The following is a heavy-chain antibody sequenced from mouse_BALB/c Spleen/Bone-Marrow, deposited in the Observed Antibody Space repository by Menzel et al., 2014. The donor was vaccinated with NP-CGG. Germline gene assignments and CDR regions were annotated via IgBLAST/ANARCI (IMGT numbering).Heavy chain of an antibody. CDR2: IWAGGST. CDR1: GFSLTSYG. J-gene: IGHJ4*01. CDR3: ARGSYCEGAMDY. D-gene: IGHD1-1*01. V-gene: IGHV2-9*02. Sequence: VKLVESGPGLVAPSQSLSIICTVSGFSLTSYGAHWVRQPPGKVLEWLGVIWAGGSTNYNSARMSRLSISKDNSKSQVFLKMNSLQTDDTAMYYCARGSYCEGAMDYWGQGSSVNVSS.